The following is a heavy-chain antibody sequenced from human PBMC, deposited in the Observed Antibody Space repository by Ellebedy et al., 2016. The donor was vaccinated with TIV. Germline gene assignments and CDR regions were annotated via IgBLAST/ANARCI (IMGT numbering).Heavy chain of an antibody. J-gene: IGHJ3*02. D-gene: IGHD3-3*01. CDR3: ARGHASGNVKDAFDI. CDR2: VTANGTTT. Sequence: GESLKISCAASGFTFSSYWMHWVRQAPGKGLVWVSIVTANGTTTIYADSVKGRFTISRDNAKNTVYLQMDSIRAEDTEVYYCARGHASGNVKDAFDIWGQGTTVTVSS. CDR1: GFTFSSYW. V-gene: IGHV3-74*01.